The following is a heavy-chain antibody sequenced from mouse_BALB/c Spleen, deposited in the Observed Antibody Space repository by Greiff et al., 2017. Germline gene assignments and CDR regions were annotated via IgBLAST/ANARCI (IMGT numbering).Heavy chain of an antibody. V-gene: IGHV2-9*02. CDR1: GFSLTSYG. D-gene: IGHD2-10*02. J-gene: IGHJ4*01. CDR2: IWAGGST. CDR3: AIEWPPRAMDY. Sequence: VQLQESGPGLVAPSQSLSITCTVSGFSLTSYGVHWVRQPPGKGLEWLGVIWAGGSTNYNSALMSRLSISKDNSKSQVSLKMNSLQTDDTAMYYCAIEWPPRAMDYWGQGTSVTVSS.